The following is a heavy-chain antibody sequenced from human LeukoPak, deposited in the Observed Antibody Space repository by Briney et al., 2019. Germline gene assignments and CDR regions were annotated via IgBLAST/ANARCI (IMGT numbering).Heavy chain of an antibody. Sequence: SVKVSCKASGGTFSSYAISWVRQAPGQGLEWVGGIIPIFGTANYAQKFQGRVTITADKSTSTAYMELSSLRSEDTAVYYCAREADYYDSSGYYFDYWGQGTLVTVSS. CDR1: GGTFSSYA. J-gene: IGHJ4*02. CDR2: IIPIFGTA. V-gene: IGHV1-69*06. D-gene: IGHD3-22*01. CDR3: AREADYYDSSGYYFDY.